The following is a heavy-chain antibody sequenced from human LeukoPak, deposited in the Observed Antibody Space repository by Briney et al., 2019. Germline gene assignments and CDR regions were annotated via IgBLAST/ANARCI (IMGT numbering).Heavy chain of an antibody. CDR1: GYTLTELS. D-gene: IGHD2-15*01. Sequence: GASVKVSCKVSGYTLTELSMHWVRQDPGKGLEWMGGFDPEDGETIYAQKFQGRVTMTEDTSTDTAYMELSSLRSEDTAVYYCATSGYCSGGSCYSTLGYWGQGTLVTVSS. CDR3: ATSGYCSGGSCYSTLGY. CDR2: FDPEDGET. J-gene: IGHJ4*02. V-gene: IGHV1-24*01.